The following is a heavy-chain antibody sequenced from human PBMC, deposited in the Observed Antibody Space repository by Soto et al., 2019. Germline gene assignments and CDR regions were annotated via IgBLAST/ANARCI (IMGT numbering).Heavy chain of an antibody. V-gene: IGHV3-15*01. CDR3: TTDGAAADAYYYGMDV. Sequence: PGGSLRLSCAASGFTFSNAWMSWVRQAPGKGLEWVGRIKSKTDGGTTDYAAPVKGRFTISRDDSKNTLYLRMNSLKTEDTAVYYCTTDGAAADAYYYGMDVWGQGTTVTVSS. D-gene: IGHD6-13*01. J-gene: IGHJ6*02. CDR2: IKSKTDGGTT. CDR1: GFTFSNAW.